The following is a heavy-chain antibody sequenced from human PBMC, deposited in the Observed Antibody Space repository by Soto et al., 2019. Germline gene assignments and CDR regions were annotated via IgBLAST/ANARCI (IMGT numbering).Heavy chain of an antibody. D-gene: IGHD5-18*01. CDR2: IWYDGSNK. Sequence: QVQLVESGGGVVQPGRSLRLSCAASGFTFSSYGMHWVRQAPGKGLEWVAVIWYDGSNKYYADSVKGRFTISRDNSKNTRYLQMNSLRAEDTAVYYCARDRETYSYGSRDFDYWGQGTLVTVSS. V-gene: IGHV3-33*01. CDR1: GFTFSSYG. CDR3: ARDRETYSYGSRDFDY. J-gene: IGHJ4*02.